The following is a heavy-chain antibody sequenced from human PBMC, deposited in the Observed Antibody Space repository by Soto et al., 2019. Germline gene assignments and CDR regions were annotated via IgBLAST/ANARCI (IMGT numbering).Heavy chain of an antibody. CDR3: ARDLSYAFDY. V-gene: IGHV3-48*02. CDR2: IRIDSNHI. J-gene: IGHJ4*02. Sequence: EVQLVESGGGLVQPGGSLRLSWAASGFIFTSYSRNWVRQAPGKGLEWLSYIRIDSNHIGYADSVRGRFTISSDIAKNSLYLQMNSLRDEDTAVYYCARDLSYAFDYWGQGTLVTVSS. CDR1: GFIFTSYS. D-gene: IGHD1-26*01.